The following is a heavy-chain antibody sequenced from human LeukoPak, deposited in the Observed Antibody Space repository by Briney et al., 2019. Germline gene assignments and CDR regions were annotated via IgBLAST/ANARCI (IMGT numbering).Heavy chain of an antibody. V-gene: IGHV3-21*01. D-gene: IGHD6-25*01. CDR2: ISSTCAYI. J-gene: IGHJ4*02. Sequence: GGSLRLSCAASGFAFNTYTMNWVRQTPGKGLEWVSSISSTCAYIYHADSMDGRFTVSRDNARNLLYLHMNSLRAEDSAMYFCARVSSNPYSRGYYHFDYWGQGTLVTVSS. CDR3: ARVSSNPYSRGYYHFDY. CDR1: GFAFNTYT.